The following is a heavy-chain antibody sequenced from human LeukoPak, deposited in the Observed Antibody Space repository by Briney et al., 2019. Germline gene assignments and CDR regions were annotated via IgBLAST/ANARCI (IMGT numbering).Heavy chain of an antibody. D-gene: IGHD1-14*01. Sequence: GGSLRLSCAASGFTVSNNYMSWVRQAPGMGLEWVSVIYSSGNTYYADSVKGRFTISRDNANNFLYLQMNSLRAEDTAVYYCATETNGRHYDYWGQGTLLTVSS. V-gene: IGHV3-66*01. CDR1: GFTVSNNY. CDR3: ATETNGRHYDY. CDR2: IYSSGNT. J-gene: IGHJ4*02.